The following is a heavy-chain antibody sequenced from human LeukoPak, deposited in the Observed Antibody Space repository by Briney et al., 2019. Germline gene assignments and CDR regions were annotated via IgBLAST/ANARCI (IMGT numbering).Heavy chain of an antibody. CDR1: GFTFSSYA. D-gene: IGHD3-22*01. V-gene: IGHV3-30-3*01. Sequence: GGSLRLSCAASGFTFSSYAIHWVRQAPGTGLERVAVISYDGSNKCYADSVKGRFTISRDNSKNTLYLQMNSLRAEDTAVYYCARDPGSGYDSSGYYYRWFDPWGQGTLVTVSS. CDR3: ARDPGSGYDSSGYYYRWFDP. CDR2: ISYDGSNK. J-gene: IGHJ5*02.